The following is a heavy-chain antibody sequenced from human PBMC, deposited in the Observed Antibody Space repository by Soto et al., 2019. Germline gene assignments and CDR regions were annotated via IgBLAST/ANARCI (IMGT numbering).Heavy chain of an antibody. Sequence: EVQLLESGGDLVQPGGSLRLSCAASGFTFSSYAMSWVRQAPGKGLDRVSGISASGGSTYYVYSVKGRFTVASDNAKNTLYLQKHRLRAEDTAVHYSALIGRQLISMRLRACWGQGTLVAFSS. CDR1: GFTFSSYA. CDR3: ALIGRQLISMRLRAC. V-gene: IGHV3-23*01. J-gene: IGHJ4*02. CDR2: ISASGGST. D-gene: IGHD6-13*01.